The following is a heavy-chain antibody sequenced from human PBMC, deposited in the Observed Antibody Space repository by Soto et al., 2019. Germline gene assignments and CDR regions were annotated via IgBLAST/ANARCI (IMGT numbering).Heavy chain of an antibody. V-gene: IGHV4-39*01. D-gene: IGHD6-13*01. CDR1: GGSISSGGCY. CDR3: ARHRSAVGKVGWFDP. Sequence: QLQLQESGPGLVKPSETLSLTCTVSGGSISSGGCYWGWIRQPPGKGLEWIGSIHYSASTYYNPSLKSRVTISVDTSKTQISLQLTSLTAADTAVYYCARHRSAVGKVGWFDPWGQGTLVTVSS. J-gene: IGHJ5*02. CDR2: IHYSAST.